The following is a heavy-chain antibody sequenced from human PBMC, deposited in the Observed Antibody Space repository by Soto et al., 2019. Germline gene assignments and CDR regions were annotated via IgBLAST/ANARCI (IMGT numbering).Heavy chain of an antibody. CDR2: IKQDGSEK. CDR1: GFTFSSYW. CDR3: AREDIVVVPAGPGGWFDP. D-gene: IGHD2-2*01. Sequence: PGGSLRLSCAASGFTFSSYWMSWVRQAPGKGLEWVANIKQDGSEKYYVDSVKGRFTISRDNAKNSPYLQMNSLRAEDTAVYYCAREDIVVVPAGPGGWFDPWGQGTLVTVSS. J-gene: IGHJ5*02. V-gene: IGHV3-7*03.